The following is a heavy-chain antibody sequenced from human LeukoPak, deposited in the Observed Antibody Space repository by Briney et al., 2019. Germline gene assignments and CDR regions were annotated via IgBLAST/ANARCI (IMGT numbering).Heavy chain of an antibody. Sequence: SVKVSCKASGGTFSSYAISWVRQAPGQGLEWMGGIIPSLGTANYAQKFKGRVTITADKSTSTAYMELSSLRSEDTAVYYCARGSSYGFSMGYWGQGTLVTVSS. CDR3: ARGSSYGFSMGY. CDR2: IIPSLGTA. CDR1: GGTFSSYA. J-gene: IGHJ4*02. V-gene: IGHV1-69*06. D-gene: IGHD5-18*01.